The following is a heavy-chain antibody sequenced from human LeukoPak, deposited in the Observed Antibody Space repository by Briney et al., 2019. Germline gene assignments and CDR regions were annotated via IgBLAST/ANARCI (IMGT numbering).Heavy chain of an antibody. Sequence: ASVKVSCKASGYTFTSYGISWVRQAPGQGLEWMGWLSPKSGDTGYAQKFQGRVTMTMNTSINTAYMELSSLRSEDTAVYYCARRGVATIRKWFDPWGQGTLVTVSS. CDR2: LSPKSGDT. D-gene: IGHD5-24*01. CDR3: ARRGVATIRKWFDP. J-gene: IGHJ5*02. CDR1: GYTFTSYG. V-gene: IGHV1-8*02.